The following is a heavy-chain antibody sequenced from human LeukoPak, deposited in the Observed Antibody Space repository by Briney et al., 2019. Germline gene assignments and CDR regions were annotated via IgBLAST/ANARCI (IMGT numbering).Heavy chain of an antibody. J-gene: IGHJ4*02. D-gene: IGHD3-22*01. CDR1: GGSISSGGYY. CDR2: IYYSGST. Sequence: SQTLSLTCTVSGGSISSGGYYWSWIRQHPGKGLEWIGYIYYSGSTYYNPSLKSRVTISVDTSKNQFSLKLSSVTAADTAVYYCARAPYYYDSSGYHRHYFDYWGQGTLVTVSS. V-gene: IGHV4-31*03. CDR3: ARAPYYYDSSGYHRHYFDY.